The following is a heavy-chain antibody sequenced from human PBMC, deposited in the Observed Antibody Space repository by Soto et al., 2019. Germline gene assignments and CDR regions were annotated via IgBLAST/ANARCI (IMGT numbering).Heavy chain of an antibody. CDR3: AADPRYSSGWFDAFDI. CDR2: IVVGSGNT. J-gene: IGHJ3*02. V-gene: IGHV1-58*02. Sequence: SVKVSCKASGFTFTSSAMQWVRQARGQRLEWIGWIVVGSGNTNYAQKFQERVTITRDMSTSTAYMELSSLRSEDTAVYYCAADPRYSSGWFDAFDIWGQGTMVTVSS. D-gene: IGHD6-19*01. CDR1: GFTFTSSA.